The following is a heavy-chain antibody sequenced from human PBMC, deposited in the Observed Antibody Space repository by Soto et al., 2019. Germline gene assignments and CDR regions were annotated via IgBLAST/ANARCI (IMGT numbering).Heavy chain of an antibody. CDR1: GFTFRSYW. V-gene: IGHV3-7*04. CDR3: ARDKDGDYYFDY. D-gene: IGHD4-17*01. CDR2: IKQDGSEK. J-gene: IGHJ4*02. Sequence: EVQLVESGGSLVQPGGSLRLSCAASGFTFRSYWMGWVSQAPGKRLEWVANIKQDGSEKYYVDSVKGRFIISRDNAKNSLYLQMNSLSVEDTAVYYCARDKDGDYYFDYWGQGTLVTVSS.